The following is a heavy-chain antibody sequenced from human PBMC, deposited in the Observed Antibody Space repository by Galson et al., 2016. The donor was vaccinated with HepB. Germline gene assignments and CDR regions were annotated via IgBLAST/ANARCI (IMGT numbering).Heavy chain of an antibody. CDR2: INHSGST. Sequence: SETLSLTCAVYGGSFSGYYWSWIRQPPGKGLEWIREINHSGSTNYNPSLKSRVTISVDTSKNQFSLKLSSVTAADTAVYYCARVRVVVVPAAMWRWDYSMDVWGQGTTVTVSS. CDR3: ARVRVVVVPAAMWRWDYSMDV. D-gene: IGHD2-2*01. V-gene: IGHV4-34*01. J-gene: IGHJ6*02. CDR1: GGSFSGYY.